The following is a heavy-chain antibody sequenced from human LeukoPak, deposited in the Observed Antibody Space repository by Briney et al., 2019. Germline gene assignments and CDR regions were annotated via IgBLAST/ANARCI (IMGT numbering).Heavy chain of an antibody. CDR3: TTDPTNYYDSSGSLFDY. J-gene: IGHJ4*02. D-gene: IGHD3-22*01. V-gene: IGHV3-15*01. CDR2: IKSKTDGGTT. CDR1: EFSVGSNY. Sequence: GGSLRLSCAASEFSVGSNYMTWVRQAPGKGLEWVGRIKSKTDGGTTDYAAPVKGRFTISRDDSKNTLYLQMNSLKTEDTDVYYCTTDPTNYYDSSGSLFDYWGQGTLVTVSS.